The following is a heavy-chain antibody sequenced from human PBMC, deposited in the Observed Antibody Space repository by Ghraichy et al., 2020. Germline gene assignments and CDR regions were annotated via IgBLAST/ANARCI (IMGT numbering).Heavy chain of an antibody. CDR1: GFTFDDYA. D-gene: IGHD3-22*01. V-gene: IGHV3-9*01. CDR2: ISWNSGSI. CDR3: AKERNPGDYDSIDY. J-gene: IGHJ4*02. Sequence: SLRLSCAASGFTFDDYAMHWVRQAPGQGLEWVSSISWNSGSIDYADSVRGRFTISRDNAKNSLYLEMNSLRAEDTAFYYCAKERNPGDYDSIDYWGQGSLVTVSS.